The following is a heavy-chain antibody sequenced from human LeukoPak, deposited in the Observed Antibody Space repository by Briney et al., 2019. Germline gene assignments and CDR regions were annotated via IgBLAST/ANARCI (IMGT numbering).Heavy chain of an antibody. CDR3: ARHPRLGGFDY. Sequence: SETLSLTCVLYGGSSSGYYWSWIRQPPGKGLEWIGEINHSGSTNYNPSLKSRVTISVDTSKNQFSLKLSSVTAADTAVYYCARHPRLGGFDYWGQGTLVTVSS. V-gene: IGHV4-34*01. J-gene: IGHJ4*02. CDR2: INHSGST. CDR1: GGSSSGYY. D-gene: IGHD3-16*01.